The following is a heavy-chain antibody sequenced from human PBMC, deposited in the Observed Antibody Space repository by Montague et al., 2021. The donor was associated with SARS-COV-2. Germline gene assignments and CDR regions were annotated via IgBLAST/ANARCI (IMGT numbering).Heavy chain of an antibody. CDR2: IYYSGST. V-gene: IGHV4-59*01. CDR3: ARYTRQIRLIVFDYGMDV. D-gene: IGHD4-17*01. CDR1: GGSISSYY. J-gene: IGHJ6*02. Sequence: SETLSLTCTASGGSISSYYWSWIRQPPGKGLERIGYIYYSGSTNYNPSLKSRVTISVDTSKNQFSLKLSSVTAADTAVYYCARYTRQIRLIVFDYGMDVWGQGTTVTVSS.